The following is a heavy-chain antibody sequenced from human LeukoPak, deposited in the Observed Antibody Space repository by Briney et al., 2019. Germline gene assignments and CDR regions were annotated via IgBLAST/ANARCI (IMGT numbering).Heavy chain of an antibody. V-gene: IGHV4-38-2*02. CDR2: IYHSGST. CDR3: ARAQSGDY. D-gene: IGHD1-26*01. CDR1: GYSISSGYY. Sequence: SETLSLTCTVSGYSISSGYYWGWIRQPPGKGLEWIGSIYHSGSTYYNPSLKSRVTISVDTSKNQFSLKLSSVTAADTAVYYCARAQSGDYWGQGTLVTVSS. J-gene: IGHJ4*02.